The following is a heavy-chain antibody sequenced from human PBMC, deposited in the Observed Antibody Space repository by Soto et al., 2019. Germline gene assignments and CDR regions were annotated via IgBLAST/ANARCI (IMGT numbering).Heavy chain of an antibody. CDR1: EFTFSNYA. D-gene: IGHD3-22*01. CDR3: AKSYYYYDSSGYYYVVDAFDI. CDR2: ISYGGGTT. J-gene: IGHJ3*02. Sequence: PGGSLRLSCAASEFTFSNYALSWVRQAPGKGLEWVSAISYGGGTTYYADSVKGRFTISRDNSKNTLYLQMNSLRAEDTAVYYCAKSYYYYDSSGYYYVVDAFDIWGQGTMVTVSS. V-gene: IGHV3-23*01.